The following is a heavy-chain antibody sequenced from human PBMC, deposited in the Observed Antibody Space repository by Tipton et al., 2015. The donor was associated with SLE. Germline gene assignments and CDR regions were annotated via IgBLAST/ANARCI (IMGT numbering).Heavy chain of an antibody. CDR3: SKGGHFDY. J-gene: IGHJ4*02. CDR2: IRERASGGTT. Sequence: SLRLSCVASEFIFSDYGMHWVRQAPGKGLEWVGFIRERASGGTTEYAASVRGRFTISRDDSESIVYLQMNSLKTEDTGVYYCSKGGHFDYWGQGTLVTVSS. D-gene: IGHD3-10*01. CDR1: EFIFSDYG. V-gene: IGHV3-49*04.